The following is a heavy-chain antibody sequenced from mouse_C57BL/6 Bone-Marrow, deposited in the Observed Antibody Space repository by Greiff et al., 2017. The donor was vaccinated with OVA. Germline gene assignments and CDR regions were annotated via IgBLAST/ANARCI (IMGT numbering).Heavy chain of an antibody. CDR3: ARCRCLWFAY. CDR2: IYPRSGNT. V-gene: IGHV1-81*01. J-gene: IGHJ3*01. Sequence: VQLVESGAELARPGASVKLSCKASGYTFTSYGISWVKQRTGQGLEWIGEIYPRSGNTYYNEKFKGKATLIADKSSSTAYMELRSLTSEDSAVYFCARCRCLWFAYWGQGTLVTVSA. CDR1: GYTFTSYG.